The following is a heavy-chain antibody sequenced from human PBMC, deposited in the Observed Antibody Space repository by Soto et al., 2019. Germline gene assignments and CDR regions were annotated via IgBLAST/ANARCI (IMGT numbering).Heavy chain of an antibody. CDR2: IYWDDDK. CDR1: GFSLSTSGVG. Sequence: QITLKESGPTLVKPTQTLTLTCTFSGFSLSTSGVGVGWIRQPPGKALEWLALIYWDDDKRYSPSLKSRLTTPHDTAKTQAVLTIPNMDTVDTATYYCAHRRSERDIVLVPAAKQMGAFDIWGQGTMVTVSS. V-gene: IGHV2-5*02. CDR3: AHRRSERDIVLVPAAKQMGAFDI. J-gene: IGHJ3*02. D-gene: IGHD2-2*01.